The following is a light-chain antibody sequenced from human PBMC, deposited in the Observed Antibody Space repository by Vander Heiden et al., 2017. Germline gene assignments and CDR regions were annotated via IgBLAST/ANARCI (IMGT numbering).Light chain of an antibody. CDR1: SSDVGGYNY. Sequence: QSALPQPASVYGAPGQSITIPCTGTSSDVGGYNYVSWYQQRPGKAPELMIYDVSTRPSGVSNRFSGSKSGNTASLTISGLQAEDEADYYCSAYTSSHTLVFGGGTKLTVL. V-gene: IGLV2-14*01. CDR3: SAYTSSHTLV. CDR2: DVS. J-gene: IGLJ3*02.